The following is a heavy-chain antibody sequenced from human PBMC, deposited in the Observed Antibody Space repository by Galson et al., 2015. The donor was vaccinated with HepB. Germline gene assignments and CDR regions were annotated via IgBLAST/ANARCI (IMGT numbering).Heavy chain of an antibody. D-gene: IGHD3-22*01. CDR3: VKVSGFDYYESSNYPYYFDS. J-gene: IGHJ4*02. Sequence: SLRLSCAASGFSLDDYAMHWVRQAPGEGLEYVSGISGKGINTNYVDSVKGRFIISRDNSKNTLYLQMNSLRVEDTALYYCVKVSGFDYYESSNYPYYFDSWGQGTLVTVSS. CDR1: GFSLDDYA. V-gene: IGHV3-64D*06. CDR2: ISGKGINT.